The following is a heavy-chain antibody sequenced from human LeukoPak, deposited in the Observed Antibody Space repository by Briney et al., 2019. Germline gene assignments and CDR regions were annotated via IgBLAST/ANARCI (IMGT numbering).Heavy chain of an antibody. Sequence: PGGSLRLSCAASGFTFDDYAMSWVRQAPGKGLEWVSLISGDGGRTFYADSVKGRFAISRDNSKNSLYLEMNSMRTEDTALYYCAKDLASVYDAFNIWGQGTMVTVSS. V-gene: IGHV3-43*02. CDR3: AKDLASVYDAFNI. J-gene: IGHJ3*02. CDR1: GFTFDDYA. CDR2: ISGDGGRT.